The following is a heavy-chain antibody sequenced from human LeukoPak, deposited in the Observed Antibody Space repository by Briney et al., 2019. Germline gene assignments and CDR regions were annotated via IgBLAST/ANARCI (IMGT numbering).Heavy chain of an antibody. CDR1: GFTLSNHP. D-gene: IGHD2-15*01. J-gene: IGHJ4*02. CDR3: AKGDCSSGSCCFDY. V-gene: IGHV3-23*01. CDR2: LSDTGDST. Sequence: GGSLRLSCAASGFTLSNHPMYWVRQAPGKGLEWVSSLSDTGDSTHYADSVEGRFTISRDSARSALYLQMNSLRAEDTAVYYCAKGDCSSGSCCFDYWGQGSQVTVSS.